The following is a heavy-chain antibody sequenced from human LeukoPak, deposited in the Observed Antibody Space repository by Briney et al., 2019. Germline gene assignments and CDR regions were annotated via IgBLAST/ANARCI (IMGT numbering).Heavy chain of an antibody. CDR2: INPKSGGT. J-gene: IGHJ4*02. CDR3: ARETYNGRYYYFDY. D-gene: IGHD1-26*01. Sequence: EASVEVSCKPSGYTFTDYYIHWVRQAPGQGLEWMGRINPKSGGTNHAQKFQGRVTMTRDTSISTAYMELSSLRSDDTAVYFCARETYNGRYYYFDYWGQGTLVTVSS. V-gene: IGHV1-2*06. CDR1: GYTFTDYY.